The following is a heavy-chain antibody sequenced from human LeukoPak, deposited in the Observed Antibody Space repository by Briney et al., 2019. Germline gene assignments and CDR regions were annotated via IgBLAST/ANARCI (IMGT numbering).Heavy chain of an antibody. CDR2: IPYDGSNK. CDR3: AKWGGGSAADDYLDY. CDR1: GFTFSSYG. V-gene: IGHV3-30*18. D-gene: IGHD6-13*01. J-gene: IGHJ4*02. Sequence: PGRSLRLSCAASGFTFSSYGMHWVRQAPGKGLEWVAVIPYDGSNKYYADSVKGRFTISRDNSKNTLYPQMNSLRAEDTAVYYCAKWGGGSAADDYLDYWGQGTLVTVSS.